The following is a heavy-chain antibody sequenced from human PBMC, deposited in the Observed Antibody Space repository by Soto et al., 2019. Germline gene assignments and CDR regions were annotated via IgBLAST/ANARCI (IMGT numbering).Heavy chain of an antibody. CDR3: ARISYYYYYMDV. CDR2: IDWDDDK. J-gene: IGHJ6*03. CDR1: GFSLSTSGMC. V-gene: IGHV2-70*11. Sequence: SGPTLVNPTQTLTLTCTFSGFSLSTSGMCVSWIRQPPGKALEWLARIDWDDDKYYSTSLKTRLTISKDTSKNQVVLTMTNMDPVDTATYYCARISYYYYYMDVWGKGTTVTVSS.